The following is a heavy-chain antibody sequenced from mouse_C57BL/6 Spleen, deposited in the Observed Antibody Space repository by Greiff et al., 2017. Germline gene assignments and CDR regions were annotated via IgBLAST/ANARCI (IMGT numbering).Heavy chain of an antibody. J-gene: IGHJ3*01. CDR3: ATDYSNYGSAY. V-gene: IGHV1-64*01. Sequence: VQLQQPGAELVKPGASVKLSCKASGYTFTSYWMHWVKQRPGQGLEWIGMIHPNSGSTNYNEKFKSKATLTVDKSSSTAYMQLSSLTSEDSAVYYCATDYSNYGSAYWGQGTLVTVSA. CDR1: GYTFTSYW. D-gene: IGHD2-5*01. CDR2: IHPNSGST.